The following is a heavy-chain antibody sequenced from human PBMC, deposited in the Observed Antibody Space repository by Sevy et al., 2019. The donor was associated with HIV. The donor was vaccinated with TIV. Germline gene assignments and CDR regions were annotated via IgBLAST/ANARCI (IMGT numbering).Heavy chain of an antibody. CDR1: GFTFSNVW. D-gene: IGHD3-16*01. CDR2: IKSKTEGGTT. V-gene: IGHV3-15*01. J-gene: IGHJ4*02. CDR3: TTGGSILQH. Sequence: GGSLRLYCAASGFTFSNVWMSWVRQAPGKGLEWVGHIKSKTEGGTTDYAAPVKGRLTISRDDSRNTLDLQMNSLKAEDTALYYCTTGGSILQHWGQGTLVTVSS.